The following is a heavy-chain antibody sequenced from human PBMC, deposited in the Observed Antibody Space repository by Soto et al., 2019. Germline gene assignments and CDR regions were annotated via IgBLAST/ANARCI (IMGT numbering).Heavy chain of an antibody. V-gene: IGHV3-7*01. Sequence: PGGSLRLSCAASGFTFSSYWMNWVRQAPGKGLEWVANIDQDGNEDNLLDSVKGRFTISRDNAKNSLFLQMNSLRVDDTAVYYCARTGDGHHDFLDYWGQGALVTVSS. J-gene: IGHJ4*02. CDR3: ARTGDGHHDFLDY. D-gene: IGHD1-1*01. CDR1: GFTFSSYW. CDR2: IDQDGNED.